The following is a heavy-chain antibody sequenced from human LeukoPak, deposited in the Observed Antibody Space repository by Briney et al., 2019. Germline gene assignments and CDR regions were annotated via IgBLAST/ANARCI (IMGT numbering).Heavy chain of an antibody. D-gene: IGHD3-22*01. CDR3: ARTMIVSFDY. CDR1: GFTFSTYE. CDR2: ISSSGSTI. Sequence: GGSLRLSCAASGFTFSTYEMNWVRQAPGKGLEWVSYISSSGSTIYYADSVKGRSTISRDNAKNSLYLQMNSLRAEDTAVYYCARTMIVSFDYWGQGTLVTVSS. J-gene: IGHJ4*02. V-gene: IGHV3-48*03.